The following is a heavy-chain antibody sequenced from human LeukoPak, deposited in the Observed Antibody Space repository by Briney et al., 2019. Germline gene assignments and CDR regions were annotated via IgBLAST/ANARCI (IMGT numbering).Heavy chain of an antibody. Sequence: SETLSLTCTVSGGSISSGGYYWSWIRQPPGKGLEWIGYIYHSGSTYYNPSLKSRVTISVDTSKNQFSLKLSSVTAADTAVYYCARGRAAAILGYYDSSGLHWFDPWGQGTLVTVSS. V-gene: IGHV4-30-2*01. CDR3: ARGRAAAILGYYDSSGLHWFDP. J-gene: IGHJ5*02. D-gene: IGHD3-22*01. CDR1: GGSISSGGYY. CDR2: IYHSGST.